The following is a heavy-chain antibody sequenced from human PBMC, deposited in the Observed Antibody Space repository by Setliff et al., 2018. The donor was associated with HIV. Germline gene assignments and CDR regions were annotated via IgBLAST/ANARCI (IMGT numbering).Heavy chain of an antibody. CDR1: RGTFTAYA. CDR2: IIPILNVA. J-gene: IGHJ3*02. CDR3: ARVPKGYSSSYEAFDI. Sequence: SVKVSCKTSRGTFTAYAFSWVRQAPGQGLEWMGGIIPILNVAKYPQKFHGRVTITADKSTSTVYMELSSLRSEDTAMYYCARVPKGYSSSYEAFDIWGQGTKVTVSS. V-gene: IGHV1-69*10. D-gene: IGHD6-13*01.